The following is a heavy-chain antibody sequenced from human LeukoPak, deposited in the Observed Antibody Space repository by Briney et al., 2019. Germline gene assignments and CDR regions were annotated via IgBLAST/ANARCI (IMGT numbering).Heavy chain of an antibody. D-gene: IGHD3-22*01. Sequence: ASVKVSCKASGYTFTSYYMHWVRQAPGQGLEWMGIINPSGGSTSYAQKFQGRVTMTRDTSTSTAYMELSSLRSEDTAVYYCARGPVYDSSGYYYDSWFDPWGQGTLVTVSS. J-gene: IGHJ5*02. V-gene: IGHV1-46*01. CDR1: GYTFTSYY. CDR3: ARGPVYDSSGYYYDSWFDP. CDR2: INPSGGST.